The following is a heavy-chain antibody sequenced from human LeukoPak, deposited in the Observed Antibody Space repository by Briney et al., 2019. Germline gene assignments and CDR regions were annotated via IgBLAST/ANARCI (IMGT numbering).Heavy chain of an antibody. V-gene: IGHV3-21*01. CDR1: GFTLSSHS. D-gene: IGHD2-21*02. J-gene: IGHJ4*02. CDR2: ISSSSSYI. CDR3: ARDTDQYCGRDCYVDY. Sequence: GGSLRLSCAGSGFTLSSHSMNWVRQAPGKGLEWVSSISSSSSYIYYADSVKGRFTISRDNARNSLYLQMNSLRAEDTAVYYCARDTDQYCGRDCYVDYWGQGTLVTVSS.